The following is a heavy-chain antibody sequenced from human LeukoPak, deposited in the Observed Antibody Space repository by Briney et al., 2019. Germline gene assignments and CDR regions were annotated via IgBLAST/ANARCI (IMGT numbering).Heavy chain of an antibody. CDR1: GGSFSGYY. J-gene: IGHJ4*02. CDR3: AKSGGYGLIDY. D-gene: IGHD1-26*01. V-gene: IGHV4-34*01. CDR2: INHSGST. Sequence: SETLSLTCAVYGGSFSGYYWSWIRQPPGKGLEWIGEINHSGSTNYNPSLKSRVTISVDTSKNQISLRLNSVTAADTAMYYCAKSGGYGLIDYWGQGTLVTVSS.